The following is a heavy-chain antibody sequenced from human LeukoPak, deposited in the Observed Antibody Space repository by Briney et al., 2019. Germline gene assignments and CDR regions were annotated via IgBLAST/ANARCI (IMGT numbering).Heavy chain of an antibody. J-gene: IGHJ5*02. CDR2: IYYSGST. CDR3: AGRTGYSSSWYVWFDP. CDR1: GGSISSSSYY. D-gene: IGHD6-13*01. V-gene: IGHV4-30-4*01. Sequence: SETLSLTCTVSGGSISSSSYYWSWIRQPPGKGLEWIGYIYYSGSTYYNPSLKSRVTISVDTSKNQFSLKLSSVTAADTAVYYCAGRTGYSSSWYVWFDPWGQGTLVTVSS.